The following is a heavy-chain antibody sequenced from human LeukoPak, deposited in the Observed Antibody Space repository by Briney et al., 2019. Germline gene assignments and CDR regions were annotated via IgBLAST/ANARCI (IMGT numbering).Heavy chain of an antibody. Sequence: ASVKVSCKASGYTFTGYHIRWVRQAPGQGLEWMGWINPNSGGTNFAQKFQGRVTMTRDTSISTTYMELSSLNSDDTAVYYCARSRYGYSTSWFSYWGQGTLVTVSS. D-gene: IGHD6-13*01. V-gene: IGHV1-2*02. CDR3: ARSRYGYSTSWFSY. CDR1: GYTFTGYH. J-gene: IGHJ4*02. CDR2: INPNSGGT.